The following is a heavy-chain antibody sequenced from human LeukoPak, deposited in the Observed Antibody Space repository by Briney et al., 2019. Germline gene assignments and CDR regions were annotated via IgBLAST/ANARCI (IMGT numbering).Heavy chain of an antibody. D-gene: IGHD2-8*01. CDR2: ISYDGSNK. Sequence: PGGSLRLSCAASGFTFSSYAMHWVRQAPGKGLEWVAVISYDGSNKYYADSVKGRFTISRDNSKNTLYLQMNSLRAEDTAVYYCASSAIVLMVYAPFDPWGQGTLVTVSS. V-gene: IGHV3-30-3*01. J-gene: IGHJ5*02. CDR1: GFTFSSYA. CDR3: ASSAIVLMVYAPFDP.